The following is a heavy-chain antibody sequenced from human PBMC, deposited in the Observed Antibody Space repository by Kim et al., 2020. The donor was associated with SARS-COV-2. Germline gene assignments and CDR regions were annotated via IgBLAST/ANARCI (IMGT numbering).Heavy chain of an antibody. V-gene: IGHV3-23*01. CDR2: ISGSGDTS. D-gene: IGHD1-26*01. J-gene: IGHJ4*02. CDR1: GFTFSNYA. Sequence: GGSLRLSCAASGFTFSNYAMNWVRQAPGKGLEWVSIISGSGDTSYYADSVKGRFTISRDNSKTKLYLQMNRLRADDTAIYYCAKDSVVGATDYWGQGTLVTVSS. CDR3: AKDSVVGATDY.